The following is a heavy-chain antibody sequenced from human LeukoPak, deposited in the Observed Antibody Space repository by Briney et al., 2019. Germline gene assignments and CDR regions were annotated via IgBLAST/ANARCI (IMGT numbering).Heavy chain of an antibody. CDR1: GFSFSNYW. J-gene: IGHJ4*02. CDR3: ARSTSGWTGPSFDY. D-gene: IGHD6-19*01. CDR2: IKHDGSEK. Sequence: PGGSLRLSCAASGFSFSNYWMNWVRQAPGQGLEWVAKIKHDGSEKAYVDSVKGRFTISRDNARNSLYLQMNSLRAGDTAVYYCARSTSGWTGPSFDYWGQGTLLTVSS. V-gene: IGHV3-7*01.